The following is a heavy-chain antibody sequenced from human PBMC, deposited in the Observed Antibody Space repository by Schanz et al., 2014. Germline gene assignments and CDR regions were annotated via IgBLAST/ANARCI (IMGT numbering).Heavy chain of an antibody. J-gene: IGHJ4*02. CDR1: GFTFSTYA. D-gene: IGHD3-9*01. V-gene: IGHV3-23*01. Sequence: EVQLLDSGGGLVQPGGSLRLSCAASGFTFSTYAMSWVRQAPGKGLEWVSAISGSGGSTYYADSVKGRFTISRDNSKNTLYQQMNRRRAEDTAVYYCAKQIHYDILTVTTNWGQGTLVTVSS. CDR3: AKQIHYDILTVTTN. CDR2: ISGSGGST.